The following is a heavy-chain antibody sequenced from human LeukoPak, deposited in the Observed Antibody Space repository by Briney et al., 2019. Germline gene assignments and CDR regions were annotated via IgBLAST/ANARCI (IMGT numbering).Heavy chain of an antibody. J-gene: IGHJ4*02. CDR2: MKHDGSEN. CDR3: ARRGYYFDY. Sequence: GGSLRLSCAASGFTFSVYWMSWVRQGPGKGLEWVSNMKHDGSENSYVDSVKGRFTISRDTAKNSLYLQMWNLRDDDMDVYYWARRGYYFDYWGQGTLVTVSS. D-gene: IGHD6-25*01. V-gene: IGHV3-7*01. CDR1: GFTFSVYW.